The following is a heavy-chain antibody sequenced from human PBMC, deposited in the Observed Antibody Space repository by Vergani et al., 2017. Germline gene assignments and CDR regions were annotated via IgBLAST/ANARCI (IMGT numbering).Heavy chain of an antibody. V-gene: IGHV4-34*01. J-gene: IGHJ4*02. CDR1: GGSFSGYY. CDR3: ASGGEAQTYYDFWSGYYLLDY. Sequence: QVQLQQWGAGLLKPSETLSLTCAVYGGSFSGYYWSWIHQPPGKGLEWIGEINHSGSTNYNPSLKSRVTISVDTSKNQFSLKLSSVTAADTAVYYCASGGEAQTYYDFWSGYYLLDYWGQGTLVTVSS. CDR2: INHSGST. D-gene: IGHD3-3*01.